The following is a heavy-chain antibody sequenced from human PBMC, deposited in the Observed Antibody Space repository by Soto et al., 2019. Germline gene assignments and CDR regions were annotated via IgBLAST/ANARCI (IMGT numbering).Heavy chain of an antibody. V-gene: IGHV4-34*01. Sequence: SETLSLTCAVNGGPFSDNYWTWIRQPPGKRPEWIGEINHSGNTNYNPSLKSRVTISVDTSKNQFSLKMSSVTAADTAVYYCAKGRRELGYWGQGTRVTVSS. CDR3: AKGRRELGY. J-gene: IGHJ4*02. CDR1: GGPFSDNY. D-gene: IGHD3-10*01. CDR2: INHSGNT.